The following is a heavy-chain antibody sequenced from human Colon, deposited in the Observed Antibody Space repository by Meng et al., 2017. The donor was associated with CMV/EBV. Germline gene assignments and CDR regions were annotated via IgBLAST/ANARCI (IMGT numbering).Heavy chain of an antibody. CDR2: ISTNRNT. Sequence: QAQLQESGPGLVKPSETLSLTCTVSGGSISTYYWSWIRQPAGEGLEWLGRISTNRNTDYNPSLNSRATIWLDTSNNQFSLKLTSVTAADTAVYYCVRGGYSGTQTGGVQEYWGQGTLVTVSS. J-gene: IGHJ4*02. CDR3: VRGGYSGTQTGGVQEY. D-gene: IGHD5-12*01. V-gene: IGHV4-4*07. CDR1: GGSISTYY.